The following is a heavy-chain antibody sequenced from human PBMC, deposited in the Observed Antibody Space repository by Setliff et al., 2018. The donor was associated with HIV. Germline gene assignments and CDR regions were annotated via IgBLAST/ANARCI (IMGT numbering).Heavy chain of an antibody. CDR3: VRERRWLQEYYYYMDV. D-gene: IGHD3-16*01. J-gene: IGHJ6*04. CDR1: GGSISSYY. Sequence: PSETLSLTCTVSGGSISSYYWSWIRQPAGKGLEWIGYIYYSGSTYYNPSLKSRITISVDTSKNQFSLKLSSVTAADTAVYYCVRERRWLQEYYYYMDVWGNGTTVTVSS. V-gene: IGHV4-59*06. CDR2: IYYSGST.